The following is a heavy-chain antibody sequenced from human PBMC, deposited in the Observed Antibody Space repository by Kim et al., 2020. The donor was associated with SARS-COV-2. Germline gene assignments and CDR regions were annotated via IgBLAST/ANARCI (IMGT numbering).Heavy chain of an antibody. V-gene: IGHV3-21*01. Sequence: SSSSSYIYYADSVKGRFTISRDTAKNSLYLQMNSLRAEDTAVYYCASQGYWGQGTLVTVSS. J-gene: IGHJ4*02. CDR2: SSSSSYI. CDR3: ASQGY.